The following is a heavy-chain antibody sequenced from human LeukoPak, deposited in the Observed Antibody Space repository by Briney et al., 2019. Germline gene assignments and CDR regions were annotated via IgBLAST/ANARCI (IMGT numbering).Heavy chain of an antibody. CDR2: ISVRGGTGSTS. Sequence: PGRSLRLYCAASGFTFIRYAMNSVRQAPGKGLEWVSTISVRGGTGSTSDYADSVKGRFTISRDNSKSTLYLQMNSLRAEDTAVYYCAKAPNWNPLGWFDPWGQGTLVTVSS. D-gene: IGHD1-20*01. V-gene: IGHV3-23*01. CDR3: AKAPNWNPLGWFDP. CDR1: GFTFIRYA. J-gene: IGHJ5*02.